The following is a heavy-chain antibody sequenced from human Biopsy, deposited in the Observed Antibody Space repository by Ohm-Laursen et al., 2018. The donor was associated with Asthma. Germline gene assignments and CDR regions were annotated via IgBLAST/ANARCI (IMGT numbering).Heavy chain of an antibody. J-gene: IGHJ4*02. CDR3: ARIPRRSGSYFVDY. V-gene: IGHV4-31*03. Sequence: TLSLTCIVSGDSITSGGCCWNWIRQHPGKGLEWIGCIHHSGTSYFNPSLKSRVSFSRDTSRNQFSLRLSSVTAADTAMYYCARIPRRSGSYFVDYWGQGTLVTVSS. CDR1: GDSITSGGCC. D-gene: IGHD3-22*01. CDR2: IHHSGTS.